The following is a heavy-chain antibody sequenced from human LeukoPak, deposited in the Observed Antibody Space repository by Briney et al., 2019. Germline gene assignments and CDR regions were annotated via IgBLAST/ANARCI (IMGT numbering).Heavy chain of an antibody. Sequence: GGSLRLSCAASGFTFSSYWMGWVRQAPGKRLEWVADMNIDGSEKYYADSAKGRFTISRDNARNSVYLQMNSLRVEDTAVYYCARDPVEWELLLDYWGQGTLVTVSS. CDR2: MNIDGSEK. J-gene: IGHJ4*02. D-gene: IGHD1-26*01. CDR1: GFTFSSYW. V-gene: IGHV3-7*01. CDR3: ARDPVEWELLLDY.